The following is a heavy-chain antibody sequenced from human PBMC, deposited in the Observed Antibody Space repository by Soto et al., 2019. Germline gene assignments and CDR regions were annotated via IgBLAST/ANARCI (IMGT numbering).Heavy chain of an antibody. D-gene: IGHD6-19*01. CDR2: IRGSSSHK. V-gene: IGHV3-11*05. CDR3: ARGGGSGWTPDH. CDR1: GFTFSDYY. J-gene: IGHJ4*02. Sequence: QVQLVESGGGLVKPGGSLRLSCAASGFTFSDYYMSWVRQAPGKGLEWLSYIRGSSSHKDYANSVKGRFTISRDNAKNLLYMQMNSLGVEDTAVYYCARGGGSGWTPDHWGRGTRVTVSS.